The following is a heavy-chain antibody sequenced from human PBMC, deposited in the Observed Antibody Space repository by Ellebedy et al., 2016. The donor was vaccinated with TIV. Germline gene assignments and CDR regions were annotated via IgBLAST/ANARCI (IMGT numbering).Heavy chain of an antibody. D-gene: IGHD1-26*01. CDR3: AKVKGWRMEWELLDY. CDR2: IWYDGSNK. V-gene: IGHV3-33*06. J-gene: IGHJ4*02. Sequence: GESLKISXAASGFTFSSYGMHWVRQAPGKGLEWVAVIWYDGSNKYYADSVKGRFTISRDNSKNTLYLQMNSLRAEDTAVYYCAKVKGWRMEWELLDYWGQGTLVTVSS. CDR1: GFTFSSYG.